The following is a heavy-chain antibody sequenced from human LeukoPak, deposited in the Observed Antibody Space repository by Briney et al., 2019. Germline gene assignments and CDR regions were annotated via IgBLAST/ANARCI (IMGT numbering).Heavy chain of an antibody. J-gene: IGHJ4*02. CDR3: ARGGSTGSYSTN. CDR2: ISSSSSYI. V-gene: IGHV3-21*01. Sequence: PGGSLRLSCAASGFTFSSYSMNWVRQAPGKGLEWVSSISSSSSYIYYADSVKGRFTVSRDNAKNSLYLQMNSLRDEDTAVYYCARGGSTGSYSTNWGQGALVTVSS. CDR1: GFTFSSYS. D-gene: IGHD1-26*01.